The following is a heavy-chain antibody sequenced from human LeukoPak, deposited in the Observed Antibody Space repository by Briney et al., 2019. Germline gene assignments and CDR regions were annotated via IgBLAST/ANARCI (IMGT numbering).Heavy chain of an antibody. Sequence: AASVKVSFKASGGTFSSYAISWVRQAPGQGLEWMGRIIPILGIANYAQKFQGRVTITADKSTSTAYMELSSLRSEDTAVHYCASVLSGIAVAGSFDPWGQGTLVTVSS. D-gene: IGHD6-19*01. CDR3: ASVLSGIAVAGSFDP. V-gene: IGHV1-69*04. CDR1: GGTFSSYA. CDR2: IIPILGIA. J-gene: IGHJ5*02.